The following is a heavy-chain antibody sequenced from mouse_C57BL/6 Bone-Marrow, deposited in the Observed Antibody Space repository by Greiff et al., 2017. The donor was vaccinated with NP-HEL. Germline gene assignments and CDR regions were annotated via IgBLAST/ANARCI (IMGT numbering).Heavy chain of an antibody. CDR2: IVPENGDT. CDR3: TVFDY. V-gene: IGHV14-4*01. Sequence: VQLKESGAELVRPGASVKLSCTASGFNIKDDYMHWVKQRPEQGLEWIGWIVPENGDTEYASKFQGKATITADTSSNPAYLQLSSLTSEDTAVYYCTVFDYWGQGTTLTVSS. CDR1: GFNIKDDY. J-gene: IGHJ2*01.